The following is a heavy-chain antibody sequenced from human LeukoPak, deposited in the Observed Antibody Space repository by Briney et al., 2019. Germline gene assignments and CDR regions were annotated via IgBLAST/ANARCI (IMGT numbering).Heavy chain of an antibody. CDR3: AREITGNYDFWSGPDAFDI. D-gene: IGHD3-3*01. CDR2: ISSDSDYI. CDR1: GFSFSTYS. J-gene: IGHJ3*02. Sequence: GGSLRLSCAASGFSFSTYSMNWVRQAPGKGLEWVSSISSDSDYIYYADLVKGRFTISRDNAKNSLYLQMNSLRAEDTAVYYCAREITGNYDFWSGPDAFDIWGQGTMVTVSS. V-gene: IGHV3-21*01.